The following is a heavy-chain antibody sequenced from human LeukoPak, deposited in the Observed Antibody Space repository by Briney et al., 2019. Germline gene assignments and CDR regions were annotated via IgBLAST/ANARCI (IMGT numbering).Heavy chain of an antibody. V-gene: IGHV4-30-2*01. CDR1: GGSISSGGYS. CDR2: IYHSGST. Sequence: SQTLSLTCAVSGGSISSGGYSWSWIRQAPGKGLEWIGYIYHSGSTYYNPSLKSRVTISVDRSKNQFSLKLSSVTAADTAVYYCARGEAFDIWGQGTMVTVSS. CDR3: ARGEAFDI. J-gene: IGHJ3*02.